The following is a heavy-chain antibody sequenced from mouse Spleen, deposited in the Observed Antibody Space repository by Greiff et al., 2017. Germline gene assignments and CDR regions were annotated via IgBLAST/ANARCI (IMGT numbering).Heavy chain of an antibody. CDR2: IDPSDSYT. D-gene: IGHD2-1*01. CDR3: ARFRYGNYDWFAY. Sequence: QVQLQQPGAELVMPGASVKLSCKASGYTFTSYWMHWVKQRPGQGLEWIGEIDPSDSYTNYNQKFKGKATLTVDKSSSTAYMQLSSLTSEDSAVYYCARFRYGNYDWFAYWGQGTLVTVSA. CDR1: GYTFTSYW. J-gene: IGHJ3*01. V-gene: IGHV1-69*01.